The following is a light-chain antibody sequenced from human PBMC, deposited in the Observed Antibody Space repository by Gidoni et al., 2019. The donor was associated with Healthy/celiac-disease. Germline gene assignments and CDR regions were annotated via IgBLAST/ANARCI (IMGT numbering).Light chain of an antibody. CDR2: DAS. V-gene: IGKV3-11*01. CDR3: QQRSNWPAT. J-gene: IGKJ5*01. Sequence: EIVLPQSLATLALSPGERATLSCRASQSVSIYLACYQQKPGQAPRLLIYDASNRATGIPARLSGSGSGTYCTITISSLEPEDFAVYYCQQRSNWPATFGQGTRLEIK. CDR1: QSVSIY.